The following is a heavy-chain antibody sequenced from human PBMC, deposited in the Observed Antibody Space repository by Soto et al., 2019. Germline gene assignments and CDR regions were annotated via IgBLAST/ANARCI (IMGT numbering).Heavy chain of an antibody. CDR2: KHHSGST. CDR3: ASSSGWWRLDV. V-gene: IGHV4-4*02. Sequence: QVQLQESGPGLVKPSGTLSLTCGVSGDSINNGYWWTWVRQPPGKGLEWIGEKHHSGSTNYNLSLKSRVSISLYKSKNQFSLHLSSVTAADTAVYFCASSSGWWRLDVWGQGTTVTVSS. J-gene: IGHJ6*02. D-gene: IGHD6-19*01. CDR1: GDSINNGYW.